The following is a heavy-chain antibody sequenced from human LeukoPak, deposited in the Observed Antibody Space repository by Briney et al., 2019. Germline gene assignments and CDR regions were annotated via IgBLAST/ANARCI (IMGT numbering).Heavy chain of an antibody. CDR1: GFTFSSYA. CDR3: AKGFDSSGYYYFLDY. Sequence: GSLRLSCAASGFTFSSYAMSWVRQAPGKGLEWVSAISGSGGSTYYADSVKGRFTISRDNSKNTLYLQVNSLRAEDTAVYYCAKGFDSSGYYYFLDYWGQGTLVTVSS. V-gene: IGHV3-23*01. CDR2: ISGSGGST. D-gene: IGHD3-22*01. J-gene: IGHJ4*02.